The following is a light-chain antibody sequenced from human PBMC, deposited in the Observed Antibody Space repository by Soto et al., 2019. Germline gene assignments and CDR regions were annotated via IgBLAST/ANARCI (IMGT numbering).Light chain of an antibody. CDR3: QQYNNWPRT. CDR2: GES. V-gene: IGKV3-15*01. J-gene: IGKJ1*01. CDR1: QSVSSN. Sequence: EIVMTQSPATLSVSPGERSTLSCRASQSVSSNLAWYQQKPGQAPRLLIYGESTRATGIPARFSGSGSGTELNLTISRLQSEDFAVYYCQQYNNWPRTFGQGTKVDIK.